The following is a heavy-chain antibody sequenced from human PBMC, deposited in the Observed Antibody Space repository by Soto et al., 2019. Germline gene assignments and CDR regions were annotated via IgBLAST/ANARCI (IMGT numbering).Heavy chain of an antibody. J-gene: IGHJ3*02. CDR1: SGSISSSNW. CDR2: IYHSGST. Sequence: SETLSLTCAVSSGSISSSNWWSWVRQPQGKGLEWIGEIYHSGSTNYNPSLKSRVTISVDKSKNQFSLKLSSVTAADTAVYYCARVVEKDVVVVAATKEADAFDIWGQGTMVTVSS. V-gene: IGHV4-4*02. CDR3: ARVVEKDVVVVAATKEADAFDI. D-gene: IGHD2-15*01.